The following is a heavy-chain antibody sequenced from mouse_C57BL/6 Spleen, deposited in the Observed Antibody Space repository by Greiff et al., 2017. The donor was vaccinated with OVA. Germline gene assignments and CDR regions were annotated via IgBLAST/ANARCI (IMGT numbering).Heavy chain of an antibody. J-gene: IGHJ1*03. CDR1: GYTFTSYW. V-gene: IGHV1-50*01. D-gene: IGHD2-3*01. Sequence: VQLQQPGAELVKPGASVKLSCKASGYTFTSYWMQWVKQRPGQGLEWIGEIDPSDSYTNYNQKFKGKATLTVDTSSSTAYMQLSSLTSEDSAVYYCARRWLLRVYWYFDVWGTGTTVTVSS. CDR3: ARRWLLRVYWYFDV. CDR2: IDPSDSYT.